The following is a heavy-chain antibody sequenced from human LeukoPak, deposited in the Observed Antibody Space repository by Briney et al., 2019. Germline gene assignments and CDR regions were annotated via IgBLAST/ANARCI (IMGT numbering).Heavy chain of an antibody. CDR2: IYRGGST. V-gene: IGHV3-53*04. D-gene: IGHD4-23*01. Sequence: PGGSLRLSCAASGFTFSSYSMNWVRQAPGKGLEWVSVIYRGGSTYYADSVKGRFTISRHNSRDTMYLQMNSLRTEDTAVYYCATTLRGGKFDYWGQGTLVTVSS. J-gene: IGHJ4*02. CDR3: ATTLRGGKFDY. CDR1: GFTFSSYS.